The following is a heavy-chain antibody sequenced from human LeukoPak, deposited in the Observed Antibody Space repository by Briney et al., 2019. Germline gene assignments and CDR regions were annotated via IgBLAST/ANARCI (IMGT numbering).Heavy chain of an antibody. CDR1: GGSISSSSYY. D-gene: IGHD3-3*01. V-gene: IGHV4-39*01. CDR2: IYYSGST. CDR3: ATLRFLEWLLVDAFDI. J-gene: IGHJ3*02. Sequence: SETLSLTCTVSGGSISSSSYYWGWIRQPPGKGLEWVGSIYYSGSTYYNPSLKSRVTISVDTSKNQFSLKLSSVTAADTAVYYCATLRFLEWLLVDAFDIWGQGTMVTVSS.